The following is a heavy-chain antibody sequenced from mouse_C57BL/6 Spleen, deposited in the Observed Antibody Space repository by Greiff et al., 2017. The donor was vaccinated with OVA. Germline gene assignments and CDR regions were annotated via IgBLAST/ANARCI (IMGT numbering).Heavy chain of an antibody. J-gene: IGHJ4*01. V-gene: IGHV3-4*01. Sequence: WWNWIRQVSGSKLEWIGYISSSGSTDSNPSLKSRISITRDTSKNQLFLQLNSVTTEDIATYYCARESTYAMDYWGQGTSVTVSS. CDR3: ARESTYAMDY. CDR1: W. CDR2: ISSSGST.